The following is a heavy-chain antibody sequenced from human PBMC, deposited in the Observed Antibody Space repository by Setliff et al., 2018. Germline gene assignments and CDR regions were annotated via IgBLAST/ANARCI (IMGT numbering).Heavy chain of an antibody. CDR1: GYTFTDYG. D-gene: IGHD2-2*01. Sequence: ASVKVSCKASGYTFTDYGVTWVSQAPGQGLEWVGWISPYSGNTYYAPKFQGRITMTTDTFTTTAYMELKSLRSDDTAIYYCSRLVRYCTRTSCQRLSGDDYWGQGALVTVSS. CDR2: ISPYSGNT. V-gene: IGHV1-18*01. CDR3: SRLVRYCTRTSCQRLSGDDY. J-gene: IGHJ4*02.